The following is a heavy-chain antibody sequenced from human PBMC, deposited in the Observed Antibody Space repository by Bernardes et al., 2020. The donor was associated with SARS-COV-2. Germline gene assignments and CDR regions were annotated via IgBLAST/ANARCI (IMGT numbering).Heavy chain of an antibody. CDR1: GYTFTGYY. D-gene: IGHD3-10*01. V-gene: IGHV1-2*02. Sequence: ASVKVSCKASGYTFTGYYMHWVRQAPGQGLEWMGWINPNSGGTNYAQKFQGRVTMTRDTSISTAYMELSRLRSDDTAVYYCARGDYYGSGSYYYYYYGMDVWRQGTTVTVSS. CDR3: ARGDYYGSGSYYYYYYGMDV. J-gene: IGHJ6*02. CDR2: INPNSGGT.